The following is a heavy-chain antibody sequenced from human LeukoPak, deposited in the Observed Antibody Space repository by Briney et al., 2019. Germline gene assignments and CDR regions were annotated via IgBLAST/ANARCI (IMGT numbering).Heavy chain of an antibody. CDR3: AKDTSIGRHCTNGVRSPFDY. V-gene: IGHV3-23*01. Sequence: GGSLRLSCAASGFTFSSYAMSWVRQAPGKGLEWVSAISDSGGSTYDADSVKGRFTISRDNSKNTLYLQMNSLRAEDTAVYYCAKDTSIGRHCTNGVRSPFDYWGQGTLVTVSS. CDR1: GFTFSSYA. CDR2: ISDSGGST. D-gene: IGHD2-8*01. J-gene: IGHJ4*02.